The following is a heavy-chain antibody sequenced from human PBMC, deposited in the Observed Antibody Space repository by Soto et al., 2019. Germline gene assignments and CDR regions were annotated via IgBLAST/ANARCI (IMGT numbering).Heavy chain of an antibody. CDR3: AKWRGSSSWYYFDY. CDR1: GFTFSSYG. D-gene: IGHD6-13*01. J-gene: IGHJ4*02. Sequence: GGFLRLSCAASGFTFSSYGMHWVRQAPGKGLEWVAVISYDGSNKYYADSVKGRFTISRDNSKNTLYLQMNSLRAEDTAVYYCAKWRGSSSWYYFDYWGQGTLVTV. V-gene: IGHV3-30*18. CDR2: ISYDGSNK.